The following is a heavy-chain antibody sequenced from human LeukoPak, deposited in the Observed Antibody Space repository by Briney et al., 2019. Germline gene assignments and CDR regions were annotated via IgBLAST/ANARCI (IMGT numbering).Heavy chain of an antibody. CDR2: ISSSGGTV. CDR3: ARAGYYYGSGTVFDY. CDR1: GFTFSSFE. D-gene: IGHD3-10*01. J-gene: IGHJ4*02. Sequence: PGGSLRLSCAASGFTFSSFEMNWVRQAPGKGLEWVSYISSSGGTVYYADSVKGRFTISRDNAKSSLYLQMNSLRAEDTGVYYCARAGYYYGSGTVFDYWGQGTLVTVSS. V-gene: IGHV3-48*03.